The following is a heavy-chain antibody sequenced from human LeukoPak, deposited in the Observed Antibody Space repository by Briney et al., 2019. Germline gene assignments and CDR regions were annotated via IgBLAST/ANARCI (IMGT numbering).Heavy chain of an antibody. V-gene: IGHV1-18*01. CDR1: GYTFTSYG. J-gene: IGHJ3*02. CDR3: ARDQGYCGGDCRDAFDI. D-gene: IGHD2-21*02. CDR2: ISAHNGNT. Sequence: ASVKVSCKASGYTFTSYGISWVRQAPGQGLEWMGWISAHNGNTNYAQKLQGRVTMTTDTSTSTAYMELRSLRSDDTAVYYCARDQGYCGGDCRDAFDIWGQGTMVTVSS.